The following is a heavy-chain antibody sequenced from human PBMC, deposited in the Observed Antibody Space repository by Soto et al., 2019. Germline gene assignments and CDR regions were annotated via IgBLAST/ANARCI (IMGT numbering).Heavy chain of an antibody. Sequence: SETLSLTCTVSGGSISSSSYYWGWLRQPPGKGLEWIGSIDYNGRTYSHPSLESRVTIFVDSSKNQFSLKLSSVTAADTAVYYCAVPHCGGDCYLRTYYFDLWGQGTLVTVSS. CDR2: IDYNGRT. CDR1: GGSISSSSYY. J-gene: IGHJ4*02. V-gene: IGHV4-39*01. CDR3: AVPHCGGDCYLRTYYFDL. D-gene: IGHD2-21*02.